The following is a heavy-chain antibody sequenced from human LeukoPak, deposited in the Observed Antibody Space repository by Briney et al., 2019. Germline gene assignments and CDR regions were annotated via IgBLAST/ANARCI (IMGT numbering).Heavy chain of an antibody. V-gene: IGHV1-24*01. J-gene: IGHJ5*02. Sequence: ASVKVSCKVSGYTLTELSMHWVRQAPGKGLEWMGGFDPEDGETIYAQKFQGRVTMTEDTSTDTAYMELSSLRSEDTAVYYCATGSRIQLWNWFDPWGQGTLVTVSS. CDR3: ATGSRIQLWNWFDP. CDR1: GYTLTELS. CDR2: FDPEDGET. D-gene: IGHD5-18*01.